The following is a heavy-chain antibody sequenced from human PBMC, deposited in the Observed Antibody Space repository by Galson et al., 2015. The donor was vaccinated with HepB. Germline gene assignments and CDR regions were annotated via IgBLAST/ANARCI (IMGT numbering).Heavy chain of an antibody. Sequence: TLSLTCTVSGGSISSGNYYWSWIRQPAGKGLEWIGRINTSGSTNYNPSLKSRFTMSVDTSKNQFSLKLSSVTAADTAVYYCAREEVYNSGSPHYYYYYYMDVWGKGTTVTVSS. CDR2: INTSGST. V-gene: IGHV4-61*02. J-gene: IGHJ6*03. CDR1: GGSISSGNYY. D-gene: IGHD3-10*01. CDR3: AREEVYNSGSPHYYYYYYMDV.